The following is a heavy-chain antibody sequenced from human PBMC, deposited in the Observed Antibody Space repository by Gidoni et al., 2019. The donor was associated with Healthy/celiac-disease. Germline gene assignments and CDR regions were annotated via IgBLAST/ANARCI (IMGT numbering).Heavy chain of an antibody. J-gene: IGHJ4*02. CDR3: AKDMGGSYLDY. CDR2: ISWNSGSI. D-gene: IGHD1-26*01. V-gene: IGHV3-9*01. CDR1: GFTFDDYA. Sequence: EVQLVASGGGLVQPGRSLRLSCAASGFTFDDYAMHWVRQAPGKGLEWVSGISWNSGSIGYADSVKGRFTISRDNAKNSLYLQMNSLRAEDTALYYCAKDMGGSYLDYWGQGTLVTVSS.